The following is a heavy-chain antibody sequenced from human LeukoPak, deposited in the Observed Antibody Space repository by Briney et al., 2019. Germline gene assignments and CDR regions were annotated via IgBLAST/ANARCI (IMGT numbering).Heavy chain of an antibody. CDR1: GFTFSSYG. Sequence: PGGSLRLSCAASGFTFSSYGMHWVRQAPGKGLEWVSAISGSGGSTYYADSVKGRFTISRDNSKNTLYLQMNSLRAEDTAVYYCAKDLSFPYGGFDYWGQGTLVTVSS. V-gene: IGHV3-23*01. J-gene: IGHJ4*02. CDR2: ISGSGGST. CDR3: AKDLSFPYGGFDY. D-gene: IGHD4-23*01.